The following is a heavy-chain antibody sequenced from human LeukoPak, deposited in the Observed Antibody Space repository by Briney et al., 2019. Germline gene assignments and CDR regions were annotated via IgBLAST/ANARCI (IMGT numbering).Heavy chain of an antibody. CDR1: RFAFSTYW. CDR3: ARDSPGSSRFYHYYGLDV. V-gene: IGHV3-7*05. D-gene: IGHD6-6*01. CDR2: IKEDGSEK. J-gene: IGHJ6*02. Sequence: PGGSLRLSCAASRFAFSTYWMSWVRQAPGKGLEWVANIKEDGSEKYYVDSVKGRFTIYRDNAKNSLYLQMNRLRAEDTAVYYCARDSPGSSRFYHYYGLDVWGQGTTVTVPS.